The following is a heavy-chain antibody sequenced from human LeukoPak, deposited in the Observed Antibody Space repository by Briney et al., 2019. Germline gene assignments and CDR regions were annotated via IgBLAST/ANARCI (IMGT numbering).Heavy chain of an antibody. CDR1: GDSVSSDSAA. D-gene: IGHD4-23*01. Sequence: SQTLSLTFAISGDSVSSDSAAWNWLRQSPSRGLEWLGRTYYRSKWYNDYAVSVKSRITINPDTSKNQFSLQLNSVTPEDTAVYYCARGPPVSVTFFDYWGQGTLVTVSS. CDR2: TYYRSKWYN. V-gene: IGHV6-1*01. J-gene: IGHJ4*02. CDR3: ARGPPVSVTFFDY.